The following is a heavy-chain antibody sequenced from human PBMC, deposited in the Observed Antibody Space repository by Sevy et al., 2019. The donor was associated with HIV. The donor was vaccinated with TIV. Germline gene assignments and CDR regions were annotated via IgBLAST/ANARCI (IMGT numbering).Heavy chain of an antibody. Sequence: ASVKVSCKASGYTFTSYYMHWVRQAPGQGLEWMGIINPSGGSTSYAQKFQGRVTMTRDTSTSTVYMELSSLRSEDTAVYYCAREGFLTGYYYYFDYWGQGTLVTVSS. J-gene: IGHJ4*02. V-gene: IGHV1-46*03. CDR2: INPSGGST. D-gene: IGHD3-9*01. CDR3: AREGFLTGYYYYFDY. CDR1: GYTFTSYY.